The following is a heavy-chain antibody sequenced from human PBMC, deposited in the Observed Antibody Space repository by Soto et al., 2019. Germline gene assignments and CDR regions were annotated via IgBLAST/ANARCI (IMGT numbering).Heavy chain of an antibody. D-gene: IGHD6-19*01. CDR1: GGSFSGFF. CDR3: VRGQWLPRGEY. V-gene: IGHV4-34*01. Sequence: PSETLSLTCTVSGGSFSGFFWTWIRQPPGKGLEWIGEINHSGTTNYNSSLKSRVTISQDMSENQFSLSLTSLTVADTAVYYCVRGQWLPRGEYWGQGTLVTVSS. J-gene: IGHJ4*02. CDR2: INHSGTT.